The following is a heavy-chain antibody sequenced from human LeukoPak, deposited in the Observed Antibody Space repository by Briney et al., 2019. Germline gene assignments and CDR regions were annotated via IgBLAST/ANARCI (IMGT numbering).Heavy chain of an antibody. Sequence: GGSLRLSCAASGFTFSSYWLHWVRQAPGKGLVWVSRIKGDERSTNYADSVRGRFTISRDNAKNTVYLEMNSLRAEDTAVYYCVRGQLWSYYHDYWGQGTLVTVSS. V-gene: IGHV3-74*01. J-gene: IGHJ4*02. D-gene: IGHD5-18*01. CDR1: GFTFSSYW. CDR2: IKGDERST. CDR3: VRGQLWSYYHDY.